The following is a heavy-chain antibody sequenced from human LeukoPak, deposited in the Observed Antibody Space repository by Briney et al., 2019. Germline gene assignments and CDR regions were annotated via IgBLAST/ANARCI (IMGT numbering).Heavy chain of an antibody. CDR2: IYSGGST. J-gene: IGHJ6*02. CDR1: GFTVSSNY. Sequence: GGSLRLSCAASGFTVSSNYMSWVRQAPGKGLEWVSVIYSGGSTYYADSVKGRFTTSRDNSKNTLYLQMNSLRAEDTAVYYCAREMIYSSKYYYYGMDVWGQGTTVTVSS. D-gene: IGHD4-11*01. V-gene: IGHV3-53*01. CDR3: AREMIYSSKYYYYGMDV.